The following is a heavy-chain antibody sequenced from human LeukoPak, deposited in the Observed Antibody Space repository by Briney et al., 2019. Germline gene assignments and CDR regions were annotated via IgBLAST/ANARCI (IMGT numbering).Heavy chain of an antibody. CDR2: IYYTGTT. CDR1: GDSISRYY. D-gene: IGHD4-23*01. V-gene: IGHV4-59*08. J-gene: IGHJ4*02. Sequence: PSETLSLTCTVSGDSISRYYWSWIRQPPGKGLEWIGYIYYTGTTNYNPSLKSRVTITVDTSKSQFSLKLTSVTAADTAVYYCATLTTVVTAYYFDYWGQGTLVTVSS. CDR3: ATLTTVVTAYYFDY.